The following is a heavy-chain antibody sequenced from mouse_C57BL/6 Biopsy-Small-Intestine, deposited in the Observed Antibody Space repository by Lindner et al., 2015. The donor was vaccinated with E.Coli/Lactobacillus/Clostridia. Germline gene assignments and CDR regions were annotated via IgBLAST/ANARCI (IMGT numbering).Heavy chain of an antibody. D-gene: IGHD1-2*01. CDR2: IDLSNGAT. Sequence: SVKVSCKAAGHTFGGAYIHWVRLAPGQGLQWMGWIDLSNGATNPAQTFQGRVAMTKDTSVNIVYMRLSSLRSDDTAVYYCARLAVFQSRVPQYFHYGLDVWGQGTTVTVSS. V-gene: IGHV1-53*01. CDR3: ARLAVFQSRVPQYFHYGLDV. J-gene: IGHJ1*01. CDR1: GHTFGGAY.